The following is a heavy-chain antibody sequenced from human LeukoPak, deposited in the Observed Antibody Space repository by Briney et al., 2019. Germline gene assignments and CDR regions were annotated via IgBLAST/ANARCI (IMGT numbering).Heavy chain of an antibody. Sequence: PGGSLRLSCAASGFTFGSYSMNWVRQAPGKGLEWVSSVSSSSSYIYYADSVKGRFTISRDNAKNSLYLQMNSLRAEDTAVYYCARVPGFYFDYWGQGTLVTVSS. CDR1: GFTFGSYS. D-gene: IGHD3-10*01. CDR2: VSSSSSYI. V-gene: IGHV3-21*01. J-gene: IGHJ4*02. CDR3: ARVPGFYFDY.